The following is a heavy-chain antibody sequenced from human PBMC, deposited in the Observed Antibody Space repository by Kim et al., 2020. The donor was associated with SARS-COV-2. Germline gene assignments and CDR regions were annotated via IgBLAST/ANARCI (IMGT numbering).Heavy chain of an antibody. CDR2: ISGRGEFT. Sequence: GGSLRLSCVASGFTFSNYALTWVRQAPGKGLEWGSAISGRGEFTYYADSVKGRFTISRDNSKSTLYLLMDSLRVEDTAVYYCVKLMCSMMPTRGMDVWG. V-gene: IGHV3-23*01. J-gene: IGHJ6*02. CDR3: VKLMCSMMPTRGMDV. D-gene: IGHD3-22*01. CDR1: GFTFSNYA.